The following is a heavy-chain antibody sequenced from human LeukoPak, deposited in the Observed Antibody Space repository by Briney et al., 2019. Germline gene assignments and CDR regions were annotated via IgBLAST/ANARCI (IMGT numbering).Heavy chain of an antibody. CDR3: ARGRGVPADKNAFDI. CDR1: GYTFTVYY. Sequence: ASVKVSCKASGYTFTVYYMHWVRQAAGQGVEWMGWINPNSGGTNYAQKFQGRVTMTRDTSISTAYMELSRLRSDDTAVYYCARGRGVPADKNAFDIWGQGTMVSVSS. CDR2: INPNSGGT. J-gene: IGHJ3*02. D-gene: IGHD2-2*01. V-gene: IGHV1-2*02.